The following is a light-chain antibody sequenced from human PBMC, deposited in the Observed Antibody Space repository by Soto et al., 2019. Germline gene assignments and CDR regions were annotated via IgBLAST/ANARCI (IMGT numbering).Light chain of an antibody. V-gene: IGKV1-9*01. CDR1: QGISSY. CDR2: TAS. J-gene: IGKJ4*01. Sequence: DIQLTQCPSFLSASVGDRVTITCRASQGISSYLAWYQQKPGKAPKLLIYTASTLQSGVPSRFSGSGSGTEFTLTISSLQPEDFATYYCQQHNSYPVTFGGGTKVEIK. CDR3: QQHNSYPVT.